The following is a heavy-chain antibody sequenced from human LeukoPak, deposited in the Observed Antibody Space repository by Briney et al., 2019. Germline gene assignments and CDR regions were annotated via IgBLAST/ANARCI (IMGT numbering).Heavy chain of an antibody. CDR2: ISTSSSYI. J-gene: IGHJ6*03. Sequence: GGSLRLSCGASGFTFSGYSMNWVRQAPGKGLEWVSSISTSSSYIYYADSVKGRFTISRDNAKKSLYLQMNSLRAEDTAVYYCAKDPHANYDILTGYYLENYYYYMDVWGKGTTVTISS. V-gene: IGHV3-21*01. CDR1: GFTFSGYS. CDR3: AKDPHANYDILTGYYLENYYYYMDV. D-gene: IGHD3-9*01.